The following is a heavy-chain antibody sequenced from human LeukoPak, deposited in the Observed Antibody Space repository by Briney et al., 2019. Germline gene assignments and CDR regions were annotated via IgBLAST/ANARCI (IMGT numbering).Heavy chain of an antibody. CDR3: AKHFSTSSRPPLQH. J-gene: IGHJ1*01. Sequence: GGSLRLSCAASGFNFNNFWMHWVRQAPGKGLVWVSRINSDGTITTYADSVKGRFTISRDNAKNTLYLQMYSLRVEDTALYYCAKHFSTSSRPPLQHWGQGTLVTVSS. D-gene: IGHD2/OR15-2a*01. CDR2: INSDGTIT. V-gene: IGHV3-74*01. CDR1: GFNFNNFW.